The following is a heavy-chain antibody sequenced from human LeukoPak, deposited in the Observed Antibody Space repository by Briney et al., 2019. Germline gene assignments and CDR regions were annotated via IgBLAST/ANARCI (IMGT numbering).Heavy chain of an antibody. Sequence: GGSLRLSCAASGFTFSSYMMNWVRQAPGKGLEWDSSINSGSTYTYYTESVKGRFTVSRDNAKNSLFLQMNSLRAEDTAIYYCARSLTTLTYEGYWGQGTLVTVSS. V-gene: IGHV3-21*01. CDR1: GFTFSSYM. J-gene: IGHJ4*02. CDR3: ARSLTTLTYEGY. D-gene: IGHD1-1*01. CDR2: INSGSTYT.